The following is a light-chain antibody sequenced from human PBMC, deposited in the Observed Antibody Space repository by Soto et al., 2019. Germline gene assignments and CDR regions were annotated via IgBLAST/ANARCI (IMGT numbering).Light chain of an antibody. J-gene: IGKJ1*01. CDR3: QQYNNWPPWT. V-gene: IGKV3-15*01. Sequence: EIVMTQSPATLSVSPGERATLFCRASQSVSSNLAWYQQKPGQAPRLLIYGASTRATGIPARFSGSGSGTEFTLTISSLQSEDFAVYYCQQYNNWPPWTFGRGTKVEIK. CDR2: GAS. CDR1: QSVSSN.